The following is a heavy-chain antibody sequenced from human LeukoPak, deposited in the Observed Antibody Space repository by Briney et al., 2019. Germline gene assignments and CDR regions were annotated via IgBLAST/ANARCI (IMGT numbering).Heavy chain of an antibody. D-gene: IGHD1-26*01. Sequence: GGSLRLTCAASGFTFSIYSMNWVRQAPGKGLEWVAYISSSSSTIEYADSVRGRFTVSRDNGKNSVYLEINSLRAEDTAVYYCARVSGDGGGSSSYYYYYCMDVWGKGTTVTISS. CDR3: ARVSGDGGGSSSYYYYYCMDV. CDR1: GFTFSIYS. V-gene: IGHV3-48*01. CDR2: ISSSSSTI. J-gene: IGHJ6*03.